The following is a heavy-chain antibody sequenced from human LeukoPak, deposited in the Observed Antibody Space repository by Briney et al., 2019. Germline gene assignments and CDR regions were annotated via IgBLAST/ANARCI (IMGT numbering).Heavy chain of an antibody. CDR2: IKQDGSEK. V-gene: IGHV3-7*01. J-gene: IGHJ6*03. CDR1: GFTFSSYW. Sequence: QPGGSLRLSCAASGFTFSSYWMSWVRQAPGKGLEWVANIKQDGSEKYYVDSVKGRLTISRDNAKNSLYLQMNSLRAEDTAVYYCARGKADYYMDVWGKGTTVTVSS. CDR3: ARGKADYYMDV.